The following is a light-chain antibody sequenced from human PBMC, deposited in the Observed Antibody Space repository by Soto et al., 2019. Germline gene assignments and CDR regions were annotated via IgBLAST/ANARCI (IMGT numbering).Light chain of an antibody. Sequence: SHSLPTLSVSQGDRPNLSCRASQTVSSYLGWYQHKPGQAPRLLIYDVSSRATGIPARFSGSGSGTEFTLTISSLQPDDFATYYCQQYNTYLTFGQGTKVDI. V-gene: IGKV3D-15*01. J-gene: IGKJ1*01. CDR3: QQYNTYLT. CDR1: QTVSSY. CDR2: DVS.